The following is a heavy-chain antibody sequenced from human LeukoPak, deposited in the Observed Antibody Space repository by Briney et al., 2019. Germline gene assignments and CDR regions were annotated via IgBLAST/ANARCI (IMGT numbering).Heavy chain of an antibody. J-gene: IGHJ4*02. CDR2: ITGSGGNT. V-gene: IGHV3-23*01. CDR1: GFTFSNYA. CDR3: AKWGDYDVLTGYCVSDY. Sequence: GASLRLSCAASGFTFSNYAMSWVRQAPGKGLEWVSAITGSGGNTYYADSVKGQFTISRDNSKNTVFLQMNSLRAEDTAVYYRAKWGDYDVLTGYCVSDYWGQGTLVTVSS. D-gene: IGHD3-9*01.